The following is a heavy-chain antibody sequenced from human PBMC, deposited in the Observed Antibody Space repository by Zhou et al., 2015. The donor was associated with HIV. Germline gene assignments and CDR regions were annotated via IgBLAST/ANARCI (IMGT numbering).Heavy chain of an antibody. J-gene: IGHJ4*02. D-gene: IGHD3-10*01. CDR1: GGTFSSYT. CDR2: IIPMFGTP. CDR3: ARSAGEGQGRLSWDY. Sequence: QLQLVQSGAEVKKPGSSVRVSCKTSGGTFSSYTINWVRQAPGQGLEWMGGIIPMFGTPNYAQNFQGRLTLSADESTNTAYMDLTNLRSEDTAVYYCARSAGEGQGRLSWDYWGQGTLVTVSS. V-gene: IGHV1-69*01.